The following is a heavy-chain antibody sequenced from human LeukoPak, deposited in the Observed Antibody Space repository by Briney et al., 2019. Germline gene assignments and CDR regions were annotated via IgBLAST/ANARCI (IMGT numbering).Heavy chain of an antibody. J-gene: IGHJ4*02. CDR1: GGSFSGYY. CDR3: AIRCSGGSCYGALQY. CDR2: IDHSGST. D-gene: IGHD2-15*01. Sequence: PSETLSLTCAVYGGSFSGYYWSWILQPPGKGLEWIGEIDHSGSTNYNPSLKSRVTISVDTSKNQFSLKLSSVTAADTAVYYCAIRCSGGSCYGALQYWGQGTLVTVSS. V-gene: IGHV4-34*01.